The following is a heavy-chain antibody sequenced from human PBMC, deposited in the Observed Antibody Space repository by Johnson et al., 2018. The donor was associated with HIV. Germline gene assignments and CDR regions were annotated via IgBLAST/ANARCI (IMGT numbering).Heavy chain of an antibody. CDR3: TTGSSGSNAFDI. Sequence: VESGGGVVQPGGSLRLSCAASGFSFGDYAMHWVRQAPGKGLEWVAVISFDGGTTDYAAPVKGRFTISRDDSKNTLYLQMNSLKTEDTAVYYCTTGSSGSNAFDIWGQGTMVTVSS. D-gene: IGHD3-22*01. CDR2: ISFDGGTT. CDR1: GFSFGDYA. V-gene: IGHV3-15*01. J-gene: IGHJ3*02.